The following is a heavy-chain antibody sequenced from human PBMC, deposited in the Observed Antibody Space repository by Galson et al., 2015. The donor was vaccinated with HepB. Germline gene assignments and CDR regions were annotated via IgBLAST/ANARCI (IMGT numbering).Heavy chain of an antibody. CDR2: ISGSGGST. J-gene: IGHJ4*02. Sequence: SLRLSCAASGFTFSSYAMSWVRQAPGKGLEWVSAISGSGGSTYYADSVKGRFTISRDNSKNTLYLQMNSLRAEDTAVYYCAKGSDSSGYYQPDYWGQGTLVTVSS. CDR3: AKGSDSSGYYQPDY. V-gene: IGHV3-23*01. CDR1: GFTFSSYA. D-gene: IGHD3-22*01.